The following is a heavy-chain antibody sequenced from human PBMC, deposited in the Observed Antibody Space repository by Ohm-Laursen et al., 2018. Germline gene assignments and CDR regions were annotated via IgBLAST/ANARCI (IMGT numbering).Heavy chain of an antibody. V-gene: IGHV3-49*04. Sequence: RSLRLSCAASGFIFADYAMSWVRQAPGKGLEWVGFIRSRADGGTTEYPASVKGRFTIARDDSKSIAYLQINSLKTEDTAVYYCTRGRWFDPWGQGTLVTVSS. CDR2: IRSRADGGTT. CDR1: GFIFADYA. CDR3: TRGRWFDP. J-gene: IGHJ5*02.